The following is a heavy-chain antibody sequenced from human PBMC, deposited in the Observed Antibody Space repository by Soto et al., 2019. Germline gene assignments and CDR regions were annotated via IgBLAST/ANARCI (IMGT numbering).Heavy chain of an antibody. CDR3: ARQEVVRITIFGVAAPGRMDV. J-gene: IGHJ6*02. CDR2: IYYSGST. D-gene: IGHD3-3*01. CDR1: GGSISSSSYY. Sequence: PSETLSLTCTVSGGSISSSSYYWGWIRQPPGKGLEWIGSIYYSGSTYYNPSLKSRVTISVDTSKNQVSLKLSSVTAADTAVYYCARQEVVRITIFGVAAPGRMDVWGQGTTVTVSS. V-gene: IGHV4-39*01.